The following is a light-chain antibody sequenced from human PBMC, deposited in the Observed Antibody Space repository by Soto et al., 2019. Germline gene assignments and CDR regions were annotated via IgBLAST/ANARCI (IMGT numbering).Light chain of an antibody. V-gene: IGKV1-5*01. Sequence: DIQMTQSPSNLSASLGDRVTITCRASQSISSCLDWYQQKPGKAPKLLIYDASSLQSGVPSRFSGRGSGTEFILSISSLQPDDFATYYCQQYYSNLLTFGGGTKVDI. CDR1: QSISSC. CDR3: QQYYSNLLT. J-gene: IGKJ4*01. CDR2: DAS.